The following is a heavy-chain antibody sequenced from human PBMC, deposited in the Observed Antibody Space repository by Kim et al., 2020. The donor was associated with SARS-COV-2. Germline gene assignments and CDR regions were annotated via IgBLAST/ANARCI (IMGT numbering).Heavy chain of an antibody. J-gene: IGHJ4*02. Sequence: SETLSLTCTVSGGSISSSSYYWGWIRQPPGKGLEWIGSIYYSGSTYYNQSLKSRVTISVDTSKNQFSLKLSSVTAADTAVYYCARHYSNYPDYWGQGTLVTVSS. V-gene: IGHV4-39*01. CDR1: GGSISSSSYY. CDR3: ARHYSNYPDY. CDR2: IYYSGST. D-gene: IGHD4-4*01.